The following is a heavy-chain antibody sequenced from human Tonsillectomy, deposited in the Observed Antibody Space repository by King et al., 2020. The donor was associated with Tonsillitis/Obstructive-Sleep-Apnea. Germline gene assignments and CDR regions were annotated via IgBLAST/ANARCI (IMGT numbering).Heavy chain of an antibody. V-gene: IGHV2-5*02. J-gene: IGHJ4*02. Sequence: TLKESGPTLVKPTQTLTLTCTFSGFSLSASAVSVGWIRQPPGQALEWLALIYWDDDKRYSPSLKSRLTITKDTSKNQVVLTMTNMDPVDTATYYCAHRTSRFNYWGQGTLVTVSS. CDR1: GFSLSASAVS. CDR2: IYWDDDK. CDR3: AHRTSRFNY. D-gene: IGHD6-6*01.